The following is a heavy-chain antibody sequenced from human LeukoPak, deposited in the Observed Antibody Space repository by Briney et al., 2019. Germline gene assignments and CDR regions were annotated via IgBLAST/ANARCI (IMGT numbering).Heavy chain of an antibody. D-gene: IGHD5-12*01. V-gene: IGHV4-59*01. CDR3: ARPSGYDALDY. Sequence: SETLSLTCTVSGGSISSYYWGWIRQPPGKGLEWIGYIYYSGTTNYNPSLKSRVTISVDTSKNQFSLKLSSVTAADTAVYYCARPSGYDALDYWGQGTLVTVSS. CDR2: IYYSGTT. J-gene: IGHJ4*02. CDR1: GGSISSYY.